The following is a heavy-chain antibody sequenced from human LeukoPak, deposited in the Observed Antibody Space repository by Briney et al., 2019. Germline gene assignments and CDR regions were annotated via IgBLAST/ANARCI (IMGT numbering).Heavy chain of an antibody. CDR1: GFTFGDYA. CDR3: ARADYDYVWGSYRQYYFDY. V-gene: IGHV3-21*01. D-gene: IGHD3-16*02. CDR2: ISSSSSYI. J-gene: IGHJ4*02. Sequence: GGSLRLSCTASGFTFGDYAMSWVRQAPGKGLEWVSSISSSSSYIYYADSVKGRFTISRDNAKNSLYLQMNSLRAEDTAVYYCARADYDYVWGSYRQYYFDYWGQGTLVTVSS.